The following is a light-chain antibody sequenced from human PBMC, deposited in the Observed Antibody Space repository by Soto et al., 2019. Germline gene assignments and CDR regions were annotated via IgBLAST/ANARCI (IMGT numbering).Light chain of an antibody. CDR2: GAS. V-gene: IGKV3D-20*02. CDR1: QSVSSNY. Sequence: EIVLTQSPGTLSLSPGEIATLSFSASQSVSSNYLAWYQQKPGQAPRLLIYGASSRATGLPDRFSGSGSGTDFTLTISRLEPEDFAVYYCHQRSNWPWTFGQGTKVDIK. J-gene: IGKJ1*01. CDR3: HQRSNWPWT.